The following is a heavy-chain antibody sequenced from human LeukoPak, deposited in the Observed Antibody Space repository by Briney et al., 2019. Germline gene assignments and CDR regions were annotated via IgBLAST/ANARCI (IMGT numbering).Heavy chain of an antibody. V-gene: IGHV1-69*05. CDR2: VIPIFGTE. CDR3: ARSALVGYYDSSGYGFDY. Sequence: SVTVPCMASGGSFRSYVISWVRPAPGQELAWMGGVIPIFGTENYAQKFQGRVTNTTDQSTSTAYMELSSLRSEDTAVYYCARSALVGYYDSSGYGFDYWGQGTLVTVSS. CDR1: GGSFRSYV. D-gene: IGHD3-22*01. J-gene: IGHJ4*02.